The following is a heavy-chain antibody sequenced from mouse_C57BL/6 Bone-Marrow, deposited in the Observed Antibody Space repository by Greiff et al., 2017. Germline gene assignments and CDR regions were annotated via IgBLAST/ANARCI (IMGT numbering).Heavy chain of an antibody. J-gene: IGHJ1*03. CDR1: GYTFTSYW. CDR3: AGGYDYWYFDV. V-gene: IGHV1-50*01. D-gene: IGHD2-4*01. CDR2: IDPSDSNT. Sequence: QVQLQQPGAELVKPGASVKLSCKASGYTFTSYWMQWVKQRPGQGLEWIGEIDPSDSNTNYNQKFKGKATLTVDTSSSTAYMQLSSLTSEDSAVYYCAGGYDYWYFDVWGKGTTVTVSS.